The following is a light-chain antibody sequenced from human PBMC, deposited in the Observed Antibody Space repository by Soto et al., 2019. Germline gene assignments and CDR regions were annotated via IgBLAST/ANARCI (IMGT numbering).Light chain of an antibody. J-gene: IGKJ1*01. CDR3: QQYGSSPET. CDR1: QSVSSN. Sequence: EIGMTQSPATLSVSPGERATLSCRASQSVSSNLAWYQQKPGQAPRLLIYDVSSRATGIPDRFSGSGSGTDFTLTVSRLEPEDFAVYYCQQYGSSPETFGQGTKVDIK. CDR2: DVS. V-gene: IGKV3-20*01.